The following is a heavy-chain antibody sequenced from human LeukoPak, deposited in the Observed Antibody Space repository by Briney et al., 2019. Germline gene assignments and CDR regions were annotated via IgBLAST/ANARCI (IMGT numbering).Heavy chain of an antibody. V-gene: IGHV3-74*01. CDR1: GFTFSSYW. CDR3: TRVRGDYGGTSDF. CDR2: IKGDGSSV. J-gene: IGHJ4*02. Sequence: GGSLRLSCAASGFTFSSYWMDWARQGPVKGLVWVARIKGDGSSVIYADSVKGRFTVSRDNAENTLYLHMNSLRAEDTAMYHCTRVRGDYGGTSDFWGQGTLVTVSS. D-gene: IGHD4-23*01.